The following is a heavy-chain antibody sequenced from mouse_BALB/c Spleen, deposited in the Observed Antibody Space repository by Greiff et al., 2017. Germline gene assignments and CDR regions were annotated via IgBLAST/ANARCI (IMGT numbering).Heavy chain of an antibody. J-gene: IGHJ1*01. Sequence: QVQLPQSGAELVRPGTSVKVSCKASGYAFPNYLIEWVKQRPGQGLEWIGVINPGSGGTNYNEKFKGKATLTADKSSITAYMQLSSLTSDDSAVYFCARSGGTARGRRYFDVWRRDHGHRLR. CDR2: INPGSGGT. V-gene: IGHV1-54*03. CDR1: GYAFPNYL. D-gene: IGHD3-2*01. CDR3: ARSGGTARGRRYFDV.